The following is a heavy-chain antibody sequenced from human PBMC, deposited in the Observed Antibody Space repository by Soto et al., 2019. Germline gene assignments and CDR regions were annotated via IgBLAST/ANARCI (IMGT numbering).Heavy chain of an antibody. J-gene: IGHJ5*02. Sequence: QVQLQESGPGLVKPSETLSLTCAVSGYSISSGYYWGWLRQPPGKGLEWSGCIYHSGSTYYNPSLKSRVTIGVDTYKNRFPLKLSSVTAADTAVYYCARDPITGTTRWFDPWGEGTLVTVSS. CDR1: GYSISSGYY. CDR3: ARDPITGTTRWFDP. CDR2: IYHSGST. V-gene: IGHV4-38-2*02. D-gene: IGHD1-7*01.